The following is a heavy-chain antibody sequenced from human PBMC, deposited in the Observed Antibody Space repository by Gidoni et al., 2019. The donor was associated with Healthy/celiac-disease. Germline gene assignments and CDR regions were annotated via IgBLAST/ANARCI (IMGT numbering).Heavy chain of an antibody. V-gene: IGHV1-46*01. CDR3: ARERAHNDYGDYAGIDY. J-gene: IGHJ4*02. CDR2: INPSGGRT. Sequence: VQLVQSGSEVPHPGASVQLSCPASGYPFTSYYRHWVRQAPGQGLEWMGIINPSGGRTSYAQKCQGRVSMTRDTSTSTVYMELRSMRSEDTAVDDCARERAHNDYGDYAGIDYWGQGTLVTVSS. D-gene: IGHD4-17*01. CDR1: GYPFTSYY.